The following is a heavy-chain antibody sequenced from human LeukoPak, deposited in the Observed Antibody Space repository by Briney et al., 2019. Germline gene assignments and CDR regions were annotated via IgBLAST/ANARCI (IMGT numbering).Heavy chain of an antibody. D-gene: IGHD6-13*01. CDR2: ISWNSGSI. V-gene: IGHV3-9*01. CDR1: GFTFDDYA. Sequence: GGSLRLSCAASGFTFDDYAMHWVRQAPGKGLEWVSGISWNSGSIGYADSVKGRFTISRDNAKNSLYLQMNSLRAEDTALYYCAKEGELSSSPIDYWGQGTLVTASS. J-gene: IGHJ4*02. CDR3: AKEGELSSSPIDY.